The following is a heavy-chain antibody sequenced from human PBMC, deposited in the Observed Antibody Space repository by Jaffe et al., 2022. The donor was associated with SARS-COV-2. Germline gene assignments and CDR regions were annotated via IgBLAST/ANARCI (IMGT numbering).Heavy chain of an antibody. D-gene: IGHD6-19*01. J-gene: IGHJ5*02. CDR1: GGSISSSSYY. CDR2: IHYSGST. CDR3: ARHGVADGNWFDP. Sequence: QLQLQESGPGLVKPSETLSLTCTVSGGSISSSSYYWGWIRQPPGEGLEWFGSIHYSGSTYYNPSLKSRITISVDTSKNQFSLKLSSVTAADTAVYYCARHGVADGNWFDPWGQGTLVTVSS. V-gene: IGHV4-39*01.